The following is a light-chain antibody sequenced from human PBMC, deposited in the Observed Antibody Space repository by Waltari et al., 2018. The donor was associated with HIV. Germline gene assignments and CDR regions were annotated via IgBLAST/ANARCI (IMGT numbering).Light chain of an antibody. V-gene: IGLV1-40*01. CDR1: SSNIGADYH. Sequence: QSVLTQPPSLSGAPGQTVTISCTGTSSNIGADYHVHWYQQLPGTAPKLLIYGNTIRPSGVPDRFSGSKSGTSASLAITGLQADDEADYYCQSYESSLSAWVFGGGTKLTVL. CDR3: QSYESSLSAWV. J-gene: IGLJ3*02. CDR2: GNT.